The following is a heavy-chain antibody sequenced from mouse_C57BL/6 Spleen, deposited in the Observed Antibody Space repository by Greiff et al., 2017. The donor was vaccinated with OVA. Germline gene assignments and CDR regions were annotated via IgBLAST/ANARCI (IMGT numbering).Heavy chain of an antibody. Sequence: QVHVKQSGAELVRPGTSVKMSCKASGYTFTNYWIGWAKQRPGHGLEWIGDIYPGGGYTNYNEKFKGKATLTADKSSSTAYMQFSSLTSEDSAIYYCARGHDGYYSAWVAYWGQGTLVTVSA. CDR1: GYTFTNYW. CDR3: ARGHDGYYSAWVAY. D-gene: IGHD2-3*01. J-gene: IGHJ3*01. V-gene: IGHV1-63*01. CDR2: IYPGGGYT.